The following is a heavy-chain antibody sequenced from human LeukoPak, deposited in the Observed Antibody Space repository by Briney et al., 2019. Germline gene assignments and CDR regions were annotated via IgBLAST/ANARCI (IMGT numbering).Heavy chain of an antibody. Sequence: GGSLRLSCAASGFTVSSSYMSWVRQAPGKGLEWVSVIYSGGSTHYADSVKGRFTISRDNSKNTLYLQMNSLRAEDTAVYYCARGGTTGTTHYYYSYMDVWGKGTTVTVSS. CDR3: ARGGTTGTTHYYYSYMDV. V-gene: IGHV3-53*01. CDR1: GFTVSSSY. D-gene: IGHD1-1*01. CDR2: IYSGGST. J-gene: IGHJ6*03.